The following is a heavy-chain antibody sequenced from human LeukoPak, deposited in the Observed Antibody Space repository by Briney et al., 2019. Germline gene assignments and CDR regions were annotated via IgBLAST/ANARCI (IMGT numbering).Heavy chain of an antibody. D-gene: IGHD3-3*01. V-gene: IGHV4-59*11. CDR3: ASDFTQGGGLLED. Sequence: PSETLSLTCTVSGASITSRFWTRVRQPPGEGLEWIGYVSSTTSPTYNPSLESRVTMSLDTSKSQFSLRLASMTAADTAIYYCASDFTQGGGLLEDWGPGTLVVVSS. J-gene: IGHJ4*02. CDR2: VSSTTSP. CDR1: GASITSRF.